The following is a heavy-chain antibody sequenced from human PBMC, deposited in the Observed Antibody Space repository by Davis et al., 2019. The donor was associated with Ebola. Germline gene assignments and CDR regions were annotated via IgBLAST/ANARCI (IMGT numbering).Heavy chain of an antibody. CDR2: ISSSGITI. CDR1: GFTFSDYY. D-gene: IGHD4-17*01. J-gene: IGHJ6*02. V-gene: IGHV3-11*04. CDR3: ARDRVTTSRPYYGMDV. Sequence: GESLKISCAASGFTFSDYYMSWIRQAPGKGLEWVSYISSSGITIYYADSVKGRFTISRDNAKNSLYLQMNSLRAEDTAVYYCARDRVTTSRPYYGMDVWGQGTTVTVSS.